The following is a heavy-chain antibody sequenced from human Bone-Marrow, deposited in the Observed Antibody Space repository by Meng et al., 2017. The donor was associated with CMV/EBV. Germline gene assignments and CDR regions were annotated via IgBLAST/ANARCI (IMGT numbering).Heavy chain of an antibody. D-gene: IGHD4-17*01. CDR1: GFTFDDYT. CDR2: ISWDGAST. J-gene: IGHJ3*02. V-gene: IGHV3-43*01. CDR3: TKGDHRGGDYVDAFDI. Sequence: GGSLRLSCAASGFTFDDYTMHWVRQAPGKGLKWVSLISWDGASTYYADSVKGRFTISRDNSKNSLYLQMNSLRTEDTALYYCTKGDHRGGDYVDAFDIWGQGTMVTVSS.